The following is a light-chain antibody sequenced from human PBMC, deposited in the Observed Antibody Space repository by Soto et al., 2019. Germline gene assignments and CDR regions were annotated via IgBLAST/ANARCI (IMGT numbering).Light chain of an antibody. CDR1: QGIISW. CDR2: ATS. V-gene: IGKV1-12*01. CDR3: QQANTFPFT. J-gene: IGKJ4*01. Sequence: DIQMTQSPSSVSASVGDSVTITCRASQGIISWLAWYQQKPGKAPKLLIYATSSLQSGVPSRFSGSGSGTEFALTISSLQPEDFATYYCQQANTFPFTFGGGTNVEIK.